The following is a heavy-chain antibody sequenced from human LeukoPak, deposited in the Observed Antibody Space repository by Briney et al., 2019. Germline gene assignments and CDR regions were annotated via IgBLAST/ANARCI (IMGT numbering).Heavy chain of an antibody. Sequence: PGGSLRLSCAASGFTFSSYAMSWVRQAPGKGLEWVSAISGSGGSTYYADSVKGRFTISRDNSKNTLYLQMNSLRAEDTAVYYCAKDHSYYDSSGYADYWGQGTLVTVSS. CDR2: ISGSGGST. J-gene: IGHJ4*02. V-gene: IGHV3-23*01. CDR1: GFTFSSYA. D-gene: IGHD3-22*01. CDR3: AKDHSYYDSSGYADY.